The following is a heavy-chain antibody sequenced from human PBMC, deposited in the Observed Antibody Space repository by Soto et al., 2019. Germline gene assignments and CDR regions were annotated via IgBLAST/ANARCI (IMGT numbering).Heavy chain of an antibody. CDR1: GGTFSSYA. D-gene: IGHD2-15*01. CDR3: ARGSCSGGSCYGSWFDP. Sequence: SVKVSCKASGGTFSSYAISWVRQAPGQGLEWMGGIIPIFGTANYAQKFQGRVTITADESTSTAYMELSSLRSEDTAVYYCARGSCSGGSCYGSWFDPWGQGTLVTVSS. CDR2: IIPIFGTA. V-gene: IGHV1-69*13. J-gene: IGHJ5*02.